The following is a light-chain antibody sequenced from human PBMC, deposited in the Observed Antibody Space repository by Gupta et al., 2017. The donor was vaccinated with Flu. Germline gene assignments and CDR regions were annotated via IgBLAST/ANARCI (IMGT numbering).Light chain of an antibody. V-gene: IGKV2-30*01. CDR3: RQGERCPWT. CDR2: QSS. Sequence: VTLGQPASISCRSSEGLVYSDGNTYLNWSQLRPGQSPRRLIYQSSRRESGVPDRFSGSGSGTDFTLKISRVESEDVGVYCCRQGERCPWTFGEGTKVEIK. CDR1: EGLVYSDGNTY. J-gene: IGKJ1*01.